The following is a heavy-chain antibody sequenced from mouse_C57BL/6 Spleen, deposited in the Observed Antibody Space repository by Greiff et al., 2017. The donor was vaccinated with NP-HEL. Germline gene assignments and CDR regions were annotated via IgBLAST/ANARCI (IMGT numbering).Heavy chain of an antibody. CDR1: GYTFTSYW. J-gene: IGHJ2*01. Sequence: QVQLKQPGAELVKPGASVKLSCKASGYTFTSYWMHWVKQRPGQGLEWIGMIHPNSGSTNYNEKFKSKATLTVDKSSSTAYMQLSSLTSEDSAVYYCAREAPYYYGSSYCFDYWGQGTTLTVSS. D-gene: IGHD1-1*01. CDR3: AREAPYYYGSSYCFDY. CDR2: IHPNSGST. V-gene: IGHV1-64*01.